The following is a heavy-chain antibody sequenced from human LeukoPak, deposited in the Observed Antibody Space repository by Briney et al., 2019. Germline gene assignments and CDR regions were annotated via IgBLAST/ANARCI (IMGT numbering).Heavy chain of an antibody. V-gene: IGHV1-2*02. CDR1: GYTFTGYY. CDR2: IDPNSDVT. D-gene: IGHD4-17*01. J-gene: IGHJ4*02. Sequence: ASVKVSCKASGYTFTGYYMHWVRQAPGQGLEWVGWIDPNSDVTKYAQKFQGRVTVTRDTSISTAYMELIRPSSDDTAVYYCARGYGAQPHYDYWGQGTLVTVSS. CDR3: ARGYGAQPHYDY.